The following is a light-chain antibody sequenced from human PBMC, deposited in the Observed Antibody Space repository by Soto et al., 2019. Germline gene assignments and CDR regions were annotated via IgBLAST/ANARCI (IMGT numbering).Light chain of an antibody. J-gene: IGKJ3*01. CDR2: DAS. Sequence: EIVLTQSPATLSLSPGERATLSCRASQSVSSYLAWYQQKPGQAPRLLIYDASNRATGIPARFSRSGSGTDFTLTISSLEPEDFAVYYCQQRSNWPIFTFGPGTKVDIK. CDR1: QSVSSY. CDR3: QQRSNWPIFT. V-gene: IGKV3-11*01.